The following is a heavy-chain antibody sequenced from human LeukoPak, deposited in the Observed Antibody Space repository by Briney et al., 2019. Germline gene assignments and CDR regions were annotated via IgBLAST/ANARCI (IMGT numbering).Heavy chain of an antibody. CDR3: AKDHAYCGGDCYSGDY. J-gene: IGHJ4*02. V-gene: IGHV3-23*01. Sequence: GGSLRLSCAASGFTFSSYAMSWVRQAPGKGLEWVSAISGSGGSTYYADSVKGRSTISRDNSKNTLYLQMNSLRAEDTAVYYCAKDHAYCGGDCYSGDYWGQGTLVTVSS. CDR1: GFTFSSYA. CDR2: ISGSGGST. D-gene: IGHD2-21*02.